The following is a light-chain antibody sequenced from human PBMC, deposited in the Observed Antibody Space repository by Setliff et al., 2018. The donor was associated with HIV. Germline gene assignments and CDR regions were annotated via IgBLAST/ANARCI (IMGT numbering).Light chain of an antibody. J-gene: IGLJ1*01. Sequence: SVLTQPPSVSGAPGQRVIISCTGSSSNIGAGYDVHWYQQLPGTAPKLLIYTNSNRPSGVPDRFSGSKSGTSTSLVITGLQAEDEADYYCQSYDSSLSGYLFGTGTKVTVL. CDR3: QSYDSSLSGYL. CDR2: TNS. V-gene: IGLV1-40*01. CDR1: SSNIGAGYD.